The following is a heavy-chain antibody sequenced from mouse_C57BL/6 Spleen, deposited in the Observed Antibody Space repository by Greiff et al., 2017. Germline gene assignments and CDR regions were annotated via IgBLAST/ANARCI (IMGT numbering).Heavy chain of an antibody. CDR2: INPNNGGT. CDR3: ARRKGAYAMDY. D-gene: IGHD3-1*01. V-gene: IGHV1-22*01. Sequence: VQLQQSGPELVKPGASVKMSCTASGYTFTDYNMHWVKQSHGKSLEWVGYINPNNGGTSYNQEFTGKATLTVNKSSSTAYKELRSLTSEDSAVYYCARRKGAYAMDYWGQGTSVTVSS. J-gene: IGHJ4*01. CDR1: GYTFTDYN.